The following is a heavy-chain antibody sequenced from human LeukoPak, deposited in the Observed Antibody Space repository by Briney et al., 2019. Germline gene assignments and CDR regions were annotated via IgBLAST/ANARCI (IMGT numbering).Heavy chain of an antibody. D-gene: IGHD1-26*01. J-gene: IGHJ4*02. CDR2: IYSGGST. CDR1: GFTVSSNY. CDR3: ARLSKSYSIFDY. V-gene: IGHV3-53*01. Sequence: GGSLRLSCAASGFTVSSNYMSWVRQAPGKGLEWVSVIYSGGSTYYADSVKGRFTISRGNSKNTLYLQMNSLRAEDTAVYYCARLSKSYSIFDYWGQGTLVTVSS.